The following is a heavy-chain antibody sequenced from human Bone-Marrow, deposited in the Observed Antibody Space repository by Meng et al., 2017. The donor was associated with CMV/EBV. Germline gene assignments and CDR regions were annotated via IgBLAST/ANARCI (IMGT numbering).Heavy chain of an antibody. CDR3: ARRSGGARAVDY. V-gene: IGHV3-30-3*01. CDR1: GLTFSSYA. J-gene: IGHJ4*02. CDR2: ISCDGSNK. Sequence: GESLKISCAASGLTFSSYAMHWVRQAPGKGLEWVAVISCDGSNKYYADSVKGRFTISRDNSKNTLYLQMNSLRAEDTAVYSCARRSGGARAVDYWGQGTLVTVSS. D-gene: IGHD2-15*01.